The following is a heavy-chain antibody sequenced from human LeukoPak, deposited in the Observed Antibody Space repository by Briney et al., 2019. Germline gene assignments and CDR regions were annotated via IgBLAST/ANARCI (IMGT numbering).Heavy chain of an antibody. CDR3: AKELYCSGTRCYGFDH. V-gene: IGHV3-30*02. J-gene: IGHJ4*02. D-gene: IGHD2-2*01. CDR2: IRYDGSDR. Sequence: GRSLRLSCAASGFTFGSYGIYWVRQAPGKGLEWVAGIRYDGSDRSYADSVKGRFTISRDNSKNTLYVQMNSLRAEDTAVYYCAKELYCSGTRCYGFDHWGQGTLVTVSS. CDR1: GFTFGSYG.